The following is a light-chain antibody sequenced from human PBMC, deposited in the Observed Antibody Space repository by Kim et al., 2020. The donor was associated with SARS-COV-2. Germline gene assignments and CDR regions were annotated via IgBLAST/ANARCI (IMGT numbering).Light chain of an antibody. J-gene: IGLJ2*01. Sequence: SSELTQDPVVSVALGQTVRITCQGDSLRTYYGSWYQLKPGQAPILVSYGTNNRPSGIPDRFSGSSSGNTASLTITGAQAEDEADYYCNSRDSSANHGVFGGGTKVTVL. CDR1: SLRTYY. CDR2: GTN. CDR3: NSRDSSANHGV. V-gene: IGLV3-19*01.